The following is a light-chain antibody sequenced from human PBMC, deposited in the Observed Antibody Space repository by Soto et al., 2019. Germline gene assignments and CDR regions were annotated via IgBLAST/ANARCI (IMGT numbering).Light chain of an antibody. J-gene: IGKJ5*01. Sequence: ETVLTQSPGTLYFSPGERATLSCRASQSVSSYLAWYQQKPGQAPRLLIYGASSRATGIPDRFSGSGSGTDFTLTITRLEPEDFAVFYCQQYGSSEIIFGQGTRLEI. CDR1: QSVSSY. CDR3: QQYGSSEII. V-gene: IGKV3-20*01. CDR2: GAS.